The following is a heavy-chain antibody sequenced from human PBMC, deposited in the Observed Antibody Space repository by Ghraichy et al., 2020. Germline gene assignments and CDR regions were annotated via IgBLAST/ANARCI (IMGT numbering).Heavy chain of an antibody. J-gene: IGHJ6*02. CDR3: TRSSYDFWRGYHTDV. Sequence: GESLNITCAASGFTFSNAWMSWVRQAPGKGLEWVGRIKSKTDGGTTDYAAPVKGRVTISRDDSKNTLYLQMNSLKTEDTAVYYCTRSSYDFWRGYHTDVWGQGTTVTVSS. D-gene: IGHD3-3*01. CDR1: GFTFSNAW. CDR2: IKSKTDGGTT. V-gene: IGHV3-15*01.